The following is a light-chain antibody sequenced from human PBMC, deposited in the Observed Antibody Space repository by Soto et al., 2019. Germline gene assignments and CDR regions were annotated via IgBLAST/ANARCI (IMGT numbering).Light chain of an antibody. Sequence: QSVLTQPPSASGTPGQRVTISCSGSSSNIGSNAVNWYQQLPGTAPKLLISSNNERTSGVPDRFSGSKSGSSAPLAIRGLLSEDEADYYCAAWDDSRNGVLFGGGTKVPVL. CDR1: SSNIGSNA. CDR2: SNN. V-gene: IGLV1-44*01. J-gene: IGLJ2*01. CDR3: AAWDDSRNGVL.